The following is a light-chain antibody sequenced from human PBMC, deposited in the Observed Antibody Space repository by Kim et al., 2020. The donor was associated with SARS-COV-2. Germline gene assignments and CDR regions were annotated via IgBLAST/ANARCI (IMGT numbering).Light chain of an antibody. Sequence: QSITISCTGTRSDVGGYNYVSWYQQHPGKAPKLMIYDVSNRPSGVSNRFSGSKSGNTVSLTISGLQAEDEADYYCSSYTSSSTYVFGTGTKVTVL. CDR2: DVS. J-gene: IGLJ1*01. V-gene: IGLV2-14*03. CDR3: SSYTSSSTYV. CDR1: RSDVGGYNY.